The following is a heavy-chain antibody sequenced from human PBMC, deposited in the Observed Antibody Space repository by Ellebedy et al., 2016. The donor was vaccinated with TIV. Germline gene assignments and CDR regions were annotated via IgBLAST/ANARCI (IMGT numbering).Heavy chain of an antibody. CDR2: ISYDGSNK. CDR1: GFTFSSYG. J-gene: IGHJ4*01. D-gene: IGHD5-24*01. V-gene: IGHV3-30*18. CDR3: ANLDPGYTDNYGLDY. Sequence: GESLKISCAASGFTFSSYGMHWVRQAPGKGLEWVAVISYDGSNKYYADSVKGRFTISRDNSKNTLYLQMNSLRAEDTAVYYCANLDPGYTDNYGLDYWGHGILVTVSS.